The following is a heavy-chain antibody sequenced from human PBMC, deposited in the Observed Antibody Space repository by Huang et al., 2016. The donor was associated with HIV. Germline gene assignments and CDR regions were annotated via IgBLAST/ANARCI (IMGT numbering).Heavy chain of an antibody. Sequence: QVQLVESGGGVVQPGGSLRLSCTASGFTFGSFGMHWVRQAPGKGREWVAFIRYDGNNYYYADSVRGRFTISRDNSKDTLYLQMNRLRPDDSAVHYCAKDLTYTFGRHFDYWGRGTLVTVSS. V-gene: IGHV3-30*02. CDR2: IRYDGNNY. CDR1: GFTFGSFG. J-gene: IGHJ4*02. D-gene: IGHD3-3*01. CDR3: AKDLTYTFGRHFDY.